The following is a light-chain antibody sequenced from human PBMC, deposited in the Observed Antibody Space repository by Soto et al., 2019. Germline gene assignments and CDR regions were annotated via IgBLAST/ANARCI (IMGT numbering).Light chain of an antibody. J-gene: IGKJ1*01. V-gene: IGKV3-20*01. Sequence: ETVLTQSPGTLSLSPGERATLSCRASHIVGSSHLAWYQQKPGQAPRLLIYGASSRATGVPDRFSGGGSGTDFTLTISRLEPEDSAVYYCQQYVGWTFGQGTKVEIK. CDR1: HIVGSSH. CDR3: QQYVGWT. CDR2: GAS.